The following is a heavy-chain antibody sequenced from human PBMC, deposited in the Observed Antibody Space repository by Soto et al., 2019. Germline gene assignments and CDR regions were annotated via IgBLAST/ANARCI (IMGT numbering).Heavy chain of an antibody. CDR3: AKGGLDSGSRMLGNWFDP. Sequence: GGSLRLSCAASGFTFSSYAMSWVRQAPGKGLEWVSAISGSGGSTYYADSVKGRFTISRDNSKNTLYLQMNSLRAEDTAVYYCAKGGLDSGSRMLGNWFDPWGQGTLVTVSS. CDR1: GFTFSSYA. V-gene: IGHV3-23*01. CDR2: ISGSGGST. J-gene: IGHJ5*02. D-gene: IGHD1-26*01.